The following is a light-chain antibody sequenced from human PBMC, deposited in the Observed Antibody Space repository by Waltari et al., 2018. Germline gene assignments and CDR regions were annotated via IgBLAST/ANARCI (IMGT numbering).Light chain of an antibody. Sequence: QSALTQPASVSGSPGQWITISCTGSNSDVGTYNYVPWYPQHPGKAPKLMIYDVSKRPSGVSDRFSGSKSGNTASLTISGLQAEDEADYYCSSYTSSSTLVFGGGTKVTVL. CDR1: NSDVGTYNY. CDR2: DVS. J-gene: IGLJ3*02. CDR3: SSYTSSSTLV. V-gene: IGLV2-14*01.